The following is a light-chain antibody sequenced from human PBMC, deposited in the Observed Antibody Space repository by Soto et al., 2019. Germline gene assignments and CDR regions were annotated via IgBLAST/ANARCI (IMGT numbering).Light chain of an antibody. J-gene: IGKJ2*02. CDR1: QSVSSSY. CDR3: QQYGRSPRT. V-gene: IGKV3-20*01. CDR2: GAS. Sequence: EIVLTQSPGTLSLSPGERATLSCRASQSVSSSYLAWYQQKPGQAPRPLIYGASSRATGIRDRFSGSGSGTDLTLTISRLEPEDFAVYSCQQYGRSPRTFGQGTKLESK.